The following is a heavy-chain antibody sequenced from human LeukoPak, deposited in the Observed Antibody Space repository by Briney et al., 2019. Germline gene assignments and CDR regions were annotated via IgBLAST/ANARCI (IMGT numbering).Heavy chain of an antibody. J-gene: IGHJ4*02. CDR1: GGTISSYY. Sequence: SETLSLTCIVAGGTISSYYWSWVRQPAGKGLEWIGRINTSGSTSYNPSLKSRVTISIDTSKNQFSLRLRYVTVADTAVYYCARDLERGMVRGIFDYWGQGTLVTVSS. V-gene: IGHV4-4*07. CDR3: ARDLERGMVRGIFDY. CDR2: INTSGST. D-gene: IGHD3-10*01.